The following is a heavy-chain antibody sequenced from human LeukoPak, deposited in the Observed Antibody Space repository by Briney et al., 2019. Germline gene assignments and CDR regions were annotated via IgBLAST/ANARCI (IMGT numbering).Heavy chain of an antibody. Sequence: ASVKVSCKASGYTLTGYYMHWVRQAPGQGLEWMGWINPNSGGTNYAQKFQGRVTMTRDTSISTAYMELSRLRSDDTAVYYCARVFLSGSYGGGYWGQGTLVTVSS. V-gene: IGHV1-2*02. CDR2: INPNSGGT. D-gene: IGHD1-26*01. J-gene: IGHJ4*02. CDR3: ARVFLSGSYGGGY. CDR1: GYTLTGYY.